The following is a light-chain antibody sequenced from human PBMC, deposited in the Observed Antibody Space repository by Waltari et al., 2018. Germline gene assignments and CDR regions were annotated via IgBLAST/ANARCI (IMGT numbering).Light chain of an antibody. V-gene: IGLV2-14*03. CDR3: SSYTTSNTLWV. CDR2: HVN. J-gene: IGLJ3*02. CDR1: SSDVGDYSF. Sequence: QSALTQPASVSGSPGQSITISCTGTSSDVGDYSFVSWYQQHPGKAPQLIISHVNSRPSGGSNRCSGSKSGNTASMTISELQAEDGADYYCSSYTTSNTLWVFGGGTKLTVL.